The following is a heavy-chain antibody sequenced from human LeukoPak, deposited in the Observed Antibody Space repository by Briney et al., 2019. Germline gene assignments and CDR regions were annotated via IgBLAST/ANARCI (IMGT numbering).Heavy chain of an antibody. J-gene: IGHJ3*02. CDR1: GFTFSSYA. D-gene: IGHD3-22*01. CDR3: AKVYDSSGYYPRFAFDI. V-gene: IGHV3-23*01. CDR2: ISGSGGST. Sequence: SGGSLRLSCAASGFTFSSYAMSWVRQAPGKGLEWVSAISGSGGSTYYADSVKGRFTISRDNSKNTLYLQMNSLRAEDTAVYYCAKVYDSSGYYPRFAFDIWGQGTMVTVSS.